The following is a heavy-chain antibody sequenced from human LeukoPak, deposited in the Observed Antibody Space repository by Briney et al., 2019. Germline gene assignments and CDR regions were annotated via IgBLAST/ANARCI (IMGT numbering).Heavy chain of an antibody. V-gene: IGHV4-34*01. J-gene: IGHJ4*02. CDR2: INHSGST. Sequence: SETLSLTCAVYGGSFSGYYWSWIRQPPGKGLEWIGEINHSGSTNYNPSPKSRVTISVDTSKNQFSLKLSSVTAADTAVYYCATDGFEYCGGDCPPHYWGQGTLVTVSS. CDR3: ATDGFEYCGGDCPPHY. D-gene: IGHD2-21*02. CDR1: GGSFSGYY.